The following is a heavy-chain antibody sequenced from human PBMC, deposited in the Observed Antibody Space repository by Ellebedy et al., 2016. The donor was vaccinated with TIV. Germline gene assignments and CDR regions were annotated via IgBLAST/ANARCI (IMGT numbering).Heavy chain of an antibody. CDR1: GFTFSHYG. V-gene: IGHV3-30*02. CDR3: AAKAAQFFFEF. Sequence: PGGSLRLSCVASGFTFSHYGMQWVRQAPGKGLEWVAFMEYDESNKDHADSVKGRFTISRDNTKNTLYLQMNGVRPEDTAVYYCAAKAAQFFFEFWGQGTLVAVSS. CDR2: MEYDESNK. D-gene: IGHD3-3*01. J-gene: IGHJ4*02.